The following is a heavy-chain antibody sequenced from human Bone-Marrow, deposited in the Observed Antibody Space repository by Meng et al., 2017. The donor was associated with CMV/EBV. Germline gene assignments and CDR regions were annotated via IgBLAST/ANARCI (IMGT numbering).Heavy chain of an antibody. V-gene: IGHV1-2*02. CDR2: LNPNSGGT. J-gene: IGHJ4*02. Sequence: SGYTFPGYYMPWVRQAPGPVLEWMGWLNPNSGGTNYAQKFQGRVTMTRDTSISTAYMELSRLRSDDTAVYYCARGSGSSELKRVDYWGQGTLVTVSS. CDR1: GYTFPGYY. CDR3: ARGSGSSELKRVDY. D-gene: IGHD1-26*01.